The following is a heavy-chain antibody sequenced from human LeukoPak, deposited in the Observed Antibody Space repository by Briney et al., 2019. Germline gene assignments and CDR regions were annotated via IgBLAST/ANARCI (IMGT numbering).Heavy chain of an antibody. Sequence: SVKVSCKASRFTFISSGMQWVRQARGQRLEWIGWIVVGSGNTNYAQKFQERVTITRVMSTSTAYMELSSLRSEDTAVYYCAAPRRGPHTLMDPRDAFDIWGQGTMVTVSS. D-gene: IGHD5-18*01. J-gene: IGHJ3*02. V-gene: IGHV1-58*02. CDR2: IVVGSGNT. CDR1: RFTFISSG. CDR3: AAPRRGPHTLMDPRDAFDI.